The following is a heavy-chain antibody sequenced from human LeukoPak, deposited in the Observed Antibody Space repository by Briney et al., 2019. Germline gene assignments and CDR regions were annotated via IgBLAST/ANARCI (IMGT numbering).Heavy chain of an antibody. CDR2: IKQDGSEK. Sequence: PGGSLRLSCAASGFTFSSYWMCWVRQAPGKGLEWVADIKQDGSEKYYVDSVKGRFTISRQNAKKSVFLQMNSLRAEDTAVYYCARHRSGGSQDDAFDIWGQGTMVTVSS. CDR1: GFTFSSYW. V-gene: IGHV3-7*01. CDR3: ARHRSGGSQDDAFDI. J-gene: IGHJ3*02. D-gene: IGHD2-15*01.